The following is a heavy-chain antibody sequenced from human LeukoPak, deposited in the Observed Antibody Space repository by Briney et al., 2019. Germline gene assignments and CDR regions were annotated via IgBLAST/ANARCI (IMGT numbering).Heavy chain of an antibody. J-gene: IGHJ5*02. D-gene: IGHD6-19*01. Sequence: KPSETLSLTRTVSGGSISSSSYYWGWIRQPPGKGLEWIGSIYYSGSTYYNPSLKSRVTISVDTSKNQFSLKLSSVTAADTAVYYCAREGSAVAAWFDPWGQGTLVTVSS. V-gene: IGHV4-39*07. CDR3: AREGSAVAAWFDP. CDR2: IYYSGST. CDR1: GGSISSSSYY.